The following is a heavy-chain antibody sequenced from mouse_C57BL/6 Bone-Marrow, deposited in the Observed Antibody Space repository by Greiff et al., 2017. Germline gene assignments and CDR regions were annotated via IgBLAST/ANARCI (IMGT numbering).Heavy chain of an antibody. V-gene: IGHV1-75*01. CDR2: IFPGSGST. J-gene: IGHJ4*01. CDR1: GYTFTDYY. Sequence: VKLQESGPELVKPGASVKISCKASGYTFTDYYINWVKQRPGQGLEWIGWIFPGSGSTYYNEKFKGKATLTVDKSSSTAYMLLSSLTSEDSAVYFCARWGYYGIYYAMDYWGQGTSVTVSS. D-gene: IGHD2-1*01. CDR3: ARWGYYGIYYAMDY.